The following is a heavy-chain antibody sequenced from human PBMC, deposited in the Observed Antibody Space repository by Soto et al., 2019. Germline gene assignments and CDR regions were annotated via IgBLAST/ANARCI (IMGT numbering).Heavy chain of an antibody. CDR2: IIPILGIA. Sequence: SVKVSCKASGGTFSSYTISWVRQAPGQGLEWMGRIIPILGIANYAQKFQGRVTITADKSTSTAYMELSSLRSEETAVYYCARASGVVENPTYYYYYMDVCGKGTTVTVS. J-gene: IGHJ6*03. CDR1: GGTFSSYT. V-gene: IGHV1-69*02. CDR3: ARASGVVENPTYYYYYMDV. D-gene: IGHD3-3*01.